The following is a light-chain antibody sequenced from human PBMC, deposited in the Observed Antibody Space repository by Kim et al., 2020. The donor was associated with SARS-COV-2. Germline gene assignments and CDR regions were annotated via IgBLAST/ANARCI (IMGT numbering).Light chain of an antibody. J-gene: IGKJ5*01. CDR1: QRVSSN. Sequence: TPGETGTLSCRASQRVSSNLPWCQQKSGQPPRLLISGASTRATGIPARLSGRGSWTEFTLTISSLQSEDFAVYYCQQYNDWPPITFGQGTRLEIK. CDR2: GAS. V-gene: IGKV3-15*01. CDR3: QQYNDWPPIT.